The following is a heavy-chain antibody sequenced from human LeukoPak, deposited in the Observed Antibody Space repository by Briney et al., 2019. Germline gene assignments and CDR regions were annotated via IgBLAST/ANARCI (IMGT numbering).Heavy chain of an antibody. CDR1: GFTFSSYG. V-gene: IGHV3-30*03. CDR2: ISYDGSNK. J-gene: IGHJ4*02. Sequence: GGSLRLSCAASGFTFSSYGMHWVRQAPGKGLEWVAFISYDGSNKYYADSVKGRFTISRDNSKNTLFLQMNSLRTEDTAVYYCARGWYYSILTGYLPPFDLWGQGTLVPVSS. D-gene: IGHD3-9*01. CDR3: ARGWYYSILTGYLPPFDL.